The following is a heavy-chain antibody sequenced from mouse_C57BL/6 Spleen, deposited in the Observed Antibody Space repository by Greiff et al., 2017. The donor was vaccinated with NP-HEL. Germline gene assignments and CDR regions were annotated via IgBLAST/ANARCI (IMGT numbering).Heavy chain of an antibody. J-gene: IGHJ1*03. CDR2: INPSNGGT. Sequence: QVQLQQSGAELVKPGASVKISCKASGYAFTSYWMHWVKQRPGQGLEWIGNINPSNGGTNYNEKFKSKATLTVDKSSSTAYMQLSSLTSEDSAVYYCARRTGTGWYFDVWGTGTTVTVSS. D-gene: IGHD4-1*01. CDR1: GYAFTSYW. V-gene: IGHV1-53*01. CDR3: ARRTGTGWYFDV.